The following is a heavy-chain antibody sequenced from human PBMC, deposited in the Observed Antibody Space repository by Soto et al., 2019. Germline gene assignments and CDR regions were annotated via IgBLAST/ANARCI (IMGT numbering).Heavy chain of an antibody. V-gene: IGHV4-61*01. CDR3: ARYCNNSDCRHLFYFDY. CDR2: VYFTGTT. J-gene: IGHJ4*02. Sequence: SETLSLTCTVSGGSVSNGMFYWSWIRQSPGKGLERLDSVYFTGTTNYNPSFKSRVTMSVDTSRNQFSLRLTSLTAADTAVYYCARYCNNSDCRHLFYFDYWGQGTLVTVSS. D-gene: IGHD2-8*01. CDR1: GGSVSNGMFY.